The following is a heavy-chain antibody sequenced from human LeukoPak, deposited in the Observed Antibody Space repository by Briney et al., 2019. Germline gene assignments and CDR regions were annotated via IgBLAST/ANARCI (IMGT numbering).Heavy chain of an antibody. D-gene: IGHD2-2*03. Sequence: GESLKISCKGSGYSFTSYWIGWVRQMPGKGLEWMGIIYPGDSDTRYSPSFQGQVTISADKSISTAYLQWSSLKASDTAMYYCARNGYCSSTSCYFGWFDPWGQGTLVTVSS. CDR2: IYPGDSDT. J-gene: IGHJ5*02. V-gene: IGHV5-51*01. CDR1: GYSFTSYW. CDR3: ARNGYCSSTSCYFGWFDP.